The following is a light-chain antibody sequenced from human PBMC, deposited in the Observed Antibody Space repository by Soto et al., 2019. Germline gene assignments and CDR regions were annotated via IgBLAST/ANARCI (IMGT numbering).Light chain of an antibody. V-gene: IGKV3-20*01. J-gene: IGKJ3*01. CDR2: GAS. Sequence: EIVLTQSPGTLSLSPGERATLSCRASQSISSRYLAWYQQKPGQAPRLLIYGASSRATGIPDRFSGSGSGADFSLTISRLEPEDFAVYYCQQYGSSPPFTFGRGTKVDIK. CDR3: QQYGSSPPFT. CDR1: QSISSRY.